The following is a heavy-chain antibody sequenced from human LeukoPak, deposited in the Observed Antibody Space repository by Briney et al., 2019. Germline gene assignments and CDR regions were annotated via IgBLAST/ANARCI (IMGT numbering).Heavy chain of an antibody. D-gene: IGHD3-3*01. CDR1: GFTFSSYS. J-gene: IGHJ4*02. V-gene: IGHV3-48*01. CDR2: ISSSSSTI. CDR3: ASAPFFWSGYYFDY. Sequence: GGSLRLSCAASGFTFSSYSMNWVRQAPGKGLEWVSYISSSSSTIYYADSVKGRFTISRDNAKNSLYLQMNSLRAEDTAVYYCASAPFFWSGYYFDYWGQGTLVTVSS.